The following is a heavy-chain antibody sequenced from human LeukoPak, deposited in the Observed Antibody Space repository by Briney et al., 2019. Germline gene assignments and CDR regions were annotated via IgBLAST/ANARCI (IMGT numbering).Heavy chain of an antibody. CDR2: IYNTVST. Sequence: SETLSLTCTVSGGSISSYYWSCIRRPPGKGLEWIGYIYNTVSTNYNPSLKSRVTISADTSKNQFSLKLSSVTAADTAVYYCARGHDYALYDYWGQGTVVTVSS. J-gene: IGHJ4*02. D-gene: IGHD4-17*01. V-gene: IGHV4-59*01. CDR3: ARGHDYALYDY. CDR1: GGSISSYY.